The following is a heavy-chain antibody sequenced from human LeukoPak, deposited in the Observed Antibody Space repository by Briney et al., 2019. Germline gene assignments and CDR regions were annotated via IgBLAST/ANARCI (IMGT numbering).Heavy chain of an antibody. CDR2: IYKSGST. J-gene: IGHJ4*02. D-gene: IGHD3-22*01. Sequence: PSETPSLTCTVSGGSISSYYWSWIRQPPGRGLEWIGYIYKSGSTNYNPSLKSRVTISVDTSKNQFSLKLSSVTAADTAVYYCARGWGYDSSGQIDYWGQGTLVTVSS. CDR1: GGSISSYY. V-gene: IGHV4-59*01. CDR3: ARGWGYDSSGQIDY.